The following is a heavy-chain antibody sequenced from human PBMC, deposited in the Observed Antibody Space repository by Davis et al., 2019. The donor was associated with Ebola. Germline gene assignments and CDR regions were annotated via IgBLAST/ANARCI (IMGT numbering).Heavy chain of an antibody. CDR2: ISSSSSTK. V-gene: IGHV3-48*01. D-gene: IGHD6-19*01. CDR3: SGLGASSGWYLP. CDR1: GFIFSDYS. Sequence: GESLKISCAASGFIFSDYSMNWVRQAPGKGLEWVSYISSSSSTKYYADSVKGRFTISRDNAKNSLYLQMNSLRAEDTAVYYCSGLGASSGWYLPWGQGTLVTVSS. J-gene: IGHJ5*02.